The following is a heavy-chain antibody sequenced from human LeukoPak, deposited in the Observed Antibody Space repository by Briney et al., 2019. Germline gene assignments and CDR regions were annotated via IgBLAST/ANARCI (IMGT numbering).Heavy chain of an antibody. CDR2: INHSGST. J-gene: IGHJ2*01. V-gene: IGHV4-34*01. CDR1: GGSFSGYY. CDR3: ARGGLGVRYFDL. Sequence: SETLSLTCAVYGGSFSGYYWSWIRQPPGKGPEWIGEINHSGSTNYNPSLKSRVTISVDTSKNQFSLKLSSVTAADTAVYYCARGGLGVRYFDLWGRGTLVTASS.